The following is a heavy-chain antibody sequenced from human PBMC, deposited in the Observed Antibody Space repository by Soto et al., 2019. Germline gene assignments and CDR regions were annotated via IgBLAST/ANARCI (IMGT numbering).Heavy chain of an antibody. D-gene: IGHD6-19*01. Sequence: QVQLQESGPELVKSSQTLSLTCTVSNGSISTNGHYWTWIRQRPGKGLEWIAYIYYTGNSYYNPSLKGRLTLSIDTSKTPFPLTLRSVTAADAAVYYCAREQWGFDSWGQGTLVTVSS. J-gene: IGHJ4*02. CDR3: AREQWGFDS. V-gene: IGHV4-31*03. CDR1: NGSISTNGHY. CDR2: IYYTGNS.